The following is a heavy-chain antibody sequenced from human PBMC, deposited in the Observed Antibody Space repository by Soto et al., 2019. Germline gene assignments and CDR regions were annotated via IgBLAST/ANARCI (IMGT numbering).Heavy chain of an antibody. CDR1: GGSFSGYY. Sequence: PSETLSLTCAVYGGSFSGYYWSWIRQPPGKGLEWIGEINHSGSTNYNPSLKSRVTISVDTSKNQFSLKLSSVTAADTAVYYCARQGGTTGTTRYDYWGQGTLVTVSS. D-gene: IGHD1-1*01. V-gene: IGHV4-34*01. CDR3: ARQGGTTGTTRYDY. J-gene: IGHJ4*02. CDR2: INHSGST.